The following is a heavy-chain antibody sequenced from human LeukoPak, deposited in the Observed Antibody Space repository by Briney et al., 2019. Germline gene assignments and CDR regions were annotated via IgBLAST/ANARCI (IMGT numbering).Heavy chain of an antibody. Sequence: GGSLRLSCAASGFTFSTYCMTWLRQTPGKGLEWVANIKPDGDKKYYVDSVKGRFTISRDNAKNSLYLQMDSLTAEDTALYYCARDPYYYNSGSFAAFDIWGQGTMVTVSS. J-gene: IGHJ3*02. CDR3: ARDPYYYNSGSFAAFDI. V-gene: IGHV3-7*01. CDR2: IKPDGDKK. CDR1: GFTFSTYC. D-gene: IGHD3-10*01.